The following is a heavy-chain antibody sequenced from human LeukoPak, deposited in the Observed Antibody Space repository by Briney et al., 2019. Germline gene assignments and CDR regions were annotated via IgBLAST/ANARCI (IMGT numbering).Heavy chain of an antibody. CDR3: AGRGYYYGSGSYYWFDP. J-gene: IGHJ5*02. Sequence: SETLSLTCTVSGGSISSSSYYWGWIRQPPGKGLEWIGSIYYSGSTYYNPSLMSRVTISVDTSKNQFSLKLSSVTAADTAVYYCAGRGYYYGSGSYYWFDPWGQGTLVTVSS. CDR2: IYYSGST. V-gene: IGHV4-39*01. D-gene: IGHD3-10*01. CDR1: GGSISSSSYY.